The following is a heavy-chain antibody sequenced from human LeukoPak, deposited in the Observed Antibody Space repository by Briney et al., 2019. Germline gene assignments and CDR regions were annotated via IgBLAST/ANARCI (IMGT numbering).Heavy chain of an antibody. CDR1: EFSVGSNY. V-gene: IGHV3-53*01. CDR2: IYSGGST. J-gene: IGHJ4*02. Sequence: PGGSLRLSCAASEFSVGSNYMTWVRQAPGKGLEWVSLIYSGGSTYYADSVKGRFTISRDNSKNTLYLQMNSLRAEDTAVYYCASGYDGDYWGQGTLVTVSS. CDR3: ASGYDGDY. D-gene: IGHD5-12*01.